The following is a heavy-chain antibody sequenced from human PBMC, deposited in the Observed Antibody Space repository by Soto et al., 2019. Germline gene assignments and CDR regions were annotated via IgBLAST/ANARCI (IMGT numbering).Heavy chain of an antibody. Sequence: QVQLVQSGAEVKKPGSSVKVSCKASGGTFSSYAISWVRQAPGQGLEWMGGIIPIFGTANYAQKFQGRVTITADESTSTAYMELSSMGSEDTAVYYCARYYDFWSGYYRGVYYYGMDVWGQGTTVTVSS. CDR1: GGTFSSYA. CDR2: IIPIFGTA. J-gene: IGHJ6*02. CDR3: ARYYDFWSGYYRGVYYYGMDV. V-gene: IGHV1-69*12. D-gene: IGHD3-3*01.